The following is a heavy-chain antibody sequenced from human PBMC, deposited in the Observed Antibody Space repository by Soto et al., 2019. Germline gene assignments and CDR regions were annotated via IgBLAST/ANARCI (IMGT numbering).Heavy chain of an antibody. CDR3: AKGGAIVAAGSRVYLYNAMDV. CDR2: INPNSGDT. CDR1: GYTFTGYY. D-gene: IGHD1-26*01. V-gene: IGHV1-2*02. J-gene: IGHJ6*02. Sequence: ASVKVSCKASGYTFTGYYVHWVRQAPGQGLEWMGWINPNSGDTYLAQRFQGRVTMNRDTSIGTAYMELRGLTSDDTAEYYCAKGGAIVAAGSRVYLYNAMDVWGQGTTVTVSS.